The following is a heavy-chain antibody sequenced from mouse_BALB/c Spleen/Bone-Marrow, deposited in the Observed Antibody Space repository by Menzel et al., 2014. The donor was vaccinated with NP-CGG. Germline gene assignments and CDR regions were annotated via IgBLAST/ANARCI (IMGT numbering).Heavy chain of an antibody. Sequence: EAQLQQSGAEPVKPGASVKLSCTASGFNIRDTYMHWAKQRPEQGLEWIGRIDPANGNTKYDPKFQGKATITADTSSNTAYLQLSSLTSEDTAVYYCANYYYGSSLFAYWGQGTLVTVSA. D-gene: IGHD1-1*01. CDR1: GFNIRDTY. J-gene: IGHJ3*01. CDR3: ANYYYGSSLFAY. V-gene: IGHV14-3*02. CDR2: IDPANGNT.